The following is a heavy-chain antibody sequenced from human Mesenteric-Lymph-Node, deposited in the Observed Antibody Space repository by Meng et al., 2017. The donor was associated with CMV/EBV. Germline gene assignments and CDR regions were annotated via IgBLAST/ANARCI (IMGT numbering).Heavy chain of an antibody. CDR2: IRNDGNNK. J-gene: IGHJ6*02. V-gene: IGHV3-30*02. D-gene: IGHD3-10*01. CDR1: GFSFSNYG. CDR3: ARGPEVVRGVSNYYYGMDV. Sequence: GESLKISCVTSGFSFSNYGMHWVRQGPGKGLEWVAFIRNDGNNKYYGDSVKGRFTISRDNSKNTMYLQMSSLRGEDTAVYYCARGPEVVRGVSNYYYGMDVWGQGTTVTVSS.